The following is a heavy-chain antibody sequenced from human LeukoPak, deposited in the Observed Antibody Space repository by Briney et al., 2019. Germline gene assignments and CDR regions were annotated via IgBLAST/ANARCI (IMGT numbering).Heavy chain of an antibody. CDR2: IRYDGSNK. D-gene: IGHD6-6*01. CDR3: AKGAIAAREYFDY. Sequence: GGSLRLSCTVSGFTLSSYEMTWFRQAPGKGLEWVAFIRYDGSNKYYADSVKRRFTISRDNSKNTLYLQMNSLRAEDTAVYYCAKGAIAAREYFDYWGQGTLVTVSS. J-gene: IGHJ4*02. CDR1: GFTLSSYE. V-gene: IGHV3-30*02.